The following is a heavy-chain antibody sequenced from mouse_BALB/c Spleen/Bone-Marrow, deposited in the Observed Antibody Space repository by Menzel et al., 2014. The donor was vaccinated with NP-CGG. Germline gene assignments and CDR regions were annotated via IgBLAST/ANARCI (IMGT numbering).Heavy chain of an antibody. V-gene: IGHV4-1*02. J-gene: IGHJ2*01. CDR3: ARLYYYGNFAY. D-gene: IGHD1-1*01. CDR1: GFDFSRYW. Sequence: EVKLVESGGGLVQPGGSLKLSCAASGFDFSRYWMSWVRQAPGKGLEWIGEINPDSSTINYTPSLKDKFIISRDNAKNTLYLQMGKVRSEDTALYYCARLYYYGNFAYWGQGTTLTVSS. CDR2: INPDSSTI.